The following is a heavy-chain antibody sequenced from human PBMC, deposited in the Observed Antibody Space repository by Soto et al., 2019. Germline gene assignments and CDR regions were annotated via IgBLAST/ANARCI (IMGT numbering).Heavy chain of an antibody. J-gene: IGHJ3*02. D-gene: IGHD1-26*01. CDR3: ARDQVGPCESALDR. Sequence: PGGSLRLSCAASEFTFSDYYMSWIRQAPGKGLEWVSYISSRGSTIYYADSVRGRFTMSRDNAKNSLYLQMNSLRADDTAMYYCARDQVGPCESALDRWGQETMVTVSS. V-gene: IGHV3-11*01. CDR1: EFTFSDYY. CDR2: ISSRGSTI.